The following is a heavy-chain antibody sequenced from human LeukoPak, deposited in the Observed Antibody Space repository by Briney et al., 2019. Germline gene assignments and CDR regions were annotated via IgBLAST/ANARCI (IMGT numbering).Heavy chain of an antibody. Sequence: PGGSLRLSCAASGFTFSSYAMSWVRQAPGKGLEWISYISSSGSNIYYADSVKGRFTISRDNAKNSLYLQMNSLRTEDTAVYYCARLAVGYNSASNWFDPWGQGTLVTVSS. CDR3: ARLAVGYNSASNWFDP. D-gene: IGHD1-1*01. CDR1: GFTFSSYA. CDR2: ISSSGSNI. J-gene: IGHJ5*02. V-gene: IGHV3-48*03.